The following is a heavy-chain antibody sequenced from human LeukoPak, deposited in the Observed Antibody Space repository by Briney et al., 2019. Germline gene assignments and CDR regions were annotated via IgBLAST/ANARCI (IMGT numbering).Heavy chain of an antibody. J-gene: IGHJ4*02. D-gene: IGHD3-10*01. V-gene: IGHV1-18*01. CDR1: GYTFTSYG. CDR2: ISAYNGNT. Sequence: ASVKVSCKASGYTFTSYGISWVRQAPGQGLEWMGWISAYNGNTNYAQKLQGRVTMTTDTSTSTAYMELRSLRSDDTAVYYCARGDYYGSGTYYKKTVDYWGQGTLVTVSS. CDR3: ARGDYYGSGTYYKKTVDY.